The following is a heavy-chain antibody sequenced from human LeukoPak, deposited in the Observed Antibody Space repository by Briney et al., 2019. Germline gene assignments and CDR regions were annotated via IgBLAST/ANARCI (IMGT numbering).Heavy chain of an antibody. CDR2: INPSGGST. CDR1: GYTFTSYY. Sequence: ASVKVSCKASGYTFTSYYMHWVRQAPGQGLEWMGIINPSGGSTSYAQKFQGRVTMTRDMSTSTVYMELSSLRSEDTAVYYCARDPSEMATIGYFDYWGQGTLVTASS. J-gene: IGHJ4*02. V-gene: IGHV1-46*01. D-gene: IGHD5-24*01. CDR3: ARDPSEMATIGYFDY.